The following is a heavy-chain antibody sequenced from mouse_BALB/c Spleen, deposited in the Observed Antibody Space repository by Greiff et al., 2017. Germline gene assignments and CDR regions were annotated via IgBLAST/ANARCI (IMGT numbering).Heavy chain of an antibody. CDR2: IYPGNGDT. CDR1: GYTFTSYN. J-gene: IGHJ2*01. Sequence: QVQLQQPGAELVKPGASVKMSCKASGYTFTSYNMHWVKQTPGQGLEWIGAIYPGNGDTSYNQKFKGKATLTADKSSSTAYMQLSSLTSEDSAVYYCARDYGHDYWGQGTTLTVSS. CDR3: ARDYGHDY. V-gene: IGHV1-12*01. D-gene: IGHD1-1*01.